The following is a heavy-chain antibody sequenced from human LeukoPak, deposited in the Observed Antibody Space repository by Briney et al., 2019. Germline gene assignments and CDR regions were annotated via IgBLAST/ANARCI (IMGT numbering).Heavy chain of an antibody. CDR1: GYTFTSYD. J-gene: IGHJ5*02. Sequence: ASVKVSYKASGYTFTSYDINWVRQATGQALEWMGWMNPNSGNTGYAQKFQGRVTMTRNTSTSTAYMELSSLRSEDTAVYYCARGRYSGSYYSTNNWFDPWGQGTLVTVSS. V-gene: IGHV1-8*01. CDR2: MNPNSGNT. D-gene: IGHD1-26*01. CDR3: ARGRYSGSYYSTNNWFDP.